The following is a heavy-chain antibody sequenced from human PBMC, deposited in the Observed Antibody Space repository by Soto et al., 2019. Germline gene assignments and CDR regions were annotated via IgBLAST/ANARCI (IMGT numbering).Heavy chain of an antibody. D-gene: IGHD5-18*01. CDR1: GASLSRFY. CDR3: ARHGAIYSNSWYDFDY. CDR2: MYNSGSA. J-gene: IGHJ4*02. V-gene: IGHV4-59*08. Sequence: SETLSLTCTVSGASLSRFYWSWIRQPPGKGLEWVGYMYNSGSANYNPSLKSRVTISVDMSQNQFSLKLTSVTAADTAVYYCARHGAIYSNSWYDFDYWGQGTLVTVS.